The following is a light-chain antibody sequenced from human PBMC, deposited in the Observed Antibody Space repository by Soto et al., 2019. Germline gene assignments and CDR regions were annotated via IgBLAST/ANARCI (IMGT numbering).Light chain of an antibody. CDR3: QQYSSYSGLT. V-gene: IGKV1-5*03. CDR2: GVS. Sequence: DIQMTQSPSSLSASVGDRVTITCRASQSISSWFAGYQQKPGKAPKLLLFGVSSIDNRVPSSFSGSGSGTKFTLSTSSLQPDDFATDYCQQYSSYSGLTFGGGTKVEIK. CDR1: QSISSW. J-gene: IGKJ4*01.